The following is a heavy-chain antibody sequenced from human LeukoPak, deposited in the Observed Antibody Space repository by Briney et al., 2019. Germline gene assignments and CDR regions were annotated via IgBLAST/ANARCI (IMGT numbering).Heavy chain of an antibody. CDR3: AKEKGIYCSSIDCSPRMDV. CDR2: ISYDGSNK. Sequence: GGSLSLSCAASGFTFSNYGMHWVRQAPGKGLEWVAVISYDGSNKYYADSVKGRFTFSRDNSKNTLYLQMSSLRAEDTAVYYCAKEKGIYCSSIDCSPRMDVWGQGTTVTVSS. CDR1: GFTFSNYG. J-gene: IGHJ6*02. V-gene: IGHV3-30*18. D-gene: IGHD2-2*01.